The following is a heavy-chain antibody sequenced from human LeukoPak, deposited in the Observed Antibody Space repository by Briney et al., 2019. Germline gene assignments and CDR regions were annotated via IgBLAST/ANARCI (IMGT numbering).Heavy chain of an antibody. Sequence: PSETLSLTCTVSGGSISSYYWSWIRQPPGKGLEWNGYIYYSGSTNYNPSLKSRVTISVDTSKNQFSLKLSSVTAADTAVYYCARGFKDCTNGVCYRAFDIWGQGTMVTVSS. CDR1: GGSISSYY. J-gene: IGHJ3*02. CDR2: IYYSGST. V-gene: IGHV4-59*01. D-gene: IGHD2-8*01. CDR3: ARGFKDCTNGVCYRAFDI.